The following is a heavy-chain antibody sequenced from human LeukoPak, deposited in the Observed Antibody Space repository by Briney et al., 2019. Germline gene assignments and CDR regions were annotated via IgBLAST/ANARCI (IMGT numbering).Heavy chain of an antibody. V-gene: IGHV4-59*11. CDR1: GGSLSSHY. CDR3: ARGVFIAASQYGY. D-gene: IGHD6-13*01. J-gene: IGHJ4*02. Sequence: PSETLSLTCAVSGGSLSSHYWTWIRQPPGKGLKWIGYIYYTGATNYNPSLKSRVTISVDTSKNQFSLKLSSVTAADTAVYYCARGVFIAASQYGYWGQGTLVTVSS. CDR2: IYYTGAT.